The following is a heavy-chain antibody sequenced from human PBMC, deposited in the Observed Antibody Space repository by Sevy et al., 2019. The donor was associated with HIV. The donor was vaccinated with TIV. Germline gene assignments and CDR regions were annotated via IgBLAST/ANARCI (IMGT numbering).Heavy chain of an antibody. Sequence: SETLSLTCTVSGFSISSDYYWGWIRQPPGKGLEWFGSIYDGGGTYYNPSLKSRVTISIDTSKNQFSLKLSSVTAADTAVYYCARDYYGSGSYYEFVYWGQGTLVTVSS. CDR1: GFSISSDYY. CDR3: ARDYYGSGSYYEFVY. D-gene: IGHD3-10*01. CDR2: IYDGGGT. J-gene: IGHJ4*02. V-gene: IGHV4-38-2*02.